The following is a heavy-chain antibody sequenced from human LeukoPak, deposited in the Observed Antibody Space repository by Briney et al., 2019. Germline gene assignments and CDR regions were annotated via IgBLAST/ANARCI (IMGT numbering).Heavy chain of an antibody. Sequence: GAAVNVSCKASGYTFTSYGISWVRQPPGQGLEGLGWISTYNCNTHNAQKLQGRVTMHTDTSTPTAYMELRSLRSDDTAVYYCARDYRTGFDYWGQGTLVTVSS. J-gene: IGHJ4*02. CDR3: ARDYRTGFDY. CDR1: GYTFTSYG. D-gene: IGHD7-27*01. V-gene: IGHV1-18*01. CDR2: ISTYNCNT.